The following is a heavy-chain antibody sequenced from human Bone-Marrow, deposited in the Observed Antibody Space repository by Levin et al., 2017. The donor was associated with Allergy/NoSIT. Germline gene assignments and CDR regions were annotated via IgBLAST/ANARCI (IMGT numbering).Heavy chain of an antibody. CDR1: AFTFSNYA. CDR3: AKTGGPSSWSIPHS. V-gene: IGHV3-23*01. CDR2: ISGSGDNT. Sequence: LSLTCVASAFTFSNYAMTWVRQTPGKGLEWVSAISGSGDNTHYADSVKGRFTISRDNSRNTLYLQMNGLRAEDAAVYYCAKTGGPSSWSIPHSWGQGTLVTVSS. J-gene: IGHJ4*02. D-gene: IGHD6-13*01.